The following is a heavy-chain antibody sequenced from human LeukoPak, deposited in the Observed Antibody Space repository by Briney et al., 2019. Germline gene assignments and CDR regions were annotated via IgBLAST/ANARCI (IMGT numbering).Heavy chain of an antibody. CDR3: ARSGFSNTFPLDY. J-gene: IGHJ4*02. Sequence: VASVKVSCKASGYTFTSYDINWVRQATGQGLEWMGWMNPDSGNTGYAQKFQGRVTMTRDTSISTAYMELSSLRSEDTAVYYCARSGFSNTFPLDYWGQGTLVTVSS. V-gene: IGHV1-8*01. CDR1: GYTFTSYD. D-gene: IGHD2/OR15-2a*01. CDR2: MNPDSGNT.